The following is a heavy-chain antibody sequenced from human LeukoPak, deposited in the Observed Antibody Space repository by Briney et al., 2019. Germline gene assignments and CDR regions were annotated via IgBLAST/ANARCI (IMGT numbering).Heavy chain of an antibody. J-gene: IGHJ4*02. CDR2: IKQDGSEK. CDR3: ARDVLAVAGMGVALEY. Sequence: GTLSLTCAVSGGSISSSNWWSWVRQAPGKGLEWVANIKQDGSEKYYVDSVKGRLTVSRDNAKNSLYLQMNSLRAEDTAVYYCARDVLAVAGMGVALEYWGQGTLVTVSS. CDR1: GGSISSSNW. D-gene: IGHD6-19*01. V-gene: IGHV3-7*01.